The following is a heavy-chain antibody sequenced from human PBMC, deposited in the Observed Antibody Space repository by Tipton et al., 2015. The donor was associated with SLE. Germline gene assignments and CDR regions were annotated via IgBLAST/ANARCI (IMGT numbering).Heavy chain of an antibody. Sequence: GSLRLSCAASGFTFSSYEMNWVRQAPGKGLEWVSYISSSGSTIYYADSVKGRFTISRDNAKNSLYLQMNSLRAEDTAVYYCARDRYDILTGYDYWYFDLWGRGTLVTVSS. J-gene: IGHJ2*01. CDR1: GFTFSSYE. V-gene: IGHV3-48*03. D-gene: IGHD3-9*01. CDR2: ISSSGSTI. CDR3: ARDRYDILTGYDYWYFDL.